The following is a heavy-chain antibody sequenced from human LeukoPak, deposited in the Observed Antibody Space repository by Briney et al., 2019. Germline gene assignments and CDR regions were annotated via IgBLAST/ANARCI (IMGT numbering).Heavy chain of an antibody. J-gene: IGHJ6*02. CDR3: ARSLWFGDGPSYYYYGMDV. CDR1: GFAFSRYD. V-gene: IGHV3-13*01. Sequence: GGSLRLSCAASGFAFSRYDMHWVRQATGKGLEWVSDIGTAGDTYYPGSVKGRFTISRENAKNSLYLQMNSLRAGDTAVYYCARSLWFGDGPSYYYYGMDVWGQGTTVTVSS. CDR2: IGTAGDT. D-gene: IGHD3-10*01.